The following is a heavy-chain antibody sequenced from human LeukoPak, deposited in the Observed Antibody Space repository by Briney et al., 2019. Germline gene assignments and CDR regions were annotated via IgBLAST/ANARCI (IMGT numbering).Heavy chain of an antibody. Sequence: PSETLSLTCTVSGGSISSYYWNWIRQPAGKGLEWIGRIYTSGSTNYNPSLKSRVTMSVDTSKNQFSLKLSSVTAADTAVYYCARESSNWKYYFDHWGQGTLVNVSP. CDR1: GGSISSYY. V-gene: IGHV4-4*07. CDR2: IYTSGST. D-gene: IGHD6-13*01. CDR3: ARESSNWKYYFDH. J-gene: IGHJ4*01.